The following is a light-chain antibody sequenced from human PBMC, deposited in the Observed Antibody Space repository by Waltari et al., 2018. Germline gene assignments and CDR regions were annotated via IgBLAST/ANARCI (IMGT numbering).Light chain of an antibody. CDR3: QQRSNWPYT. Sequence: EIVLTQSPPTLSLSPGERPTLSCRPSQTVRSYLAWYQQTPGQAPRLLIFDASSRAPGIPAKFSGSGSGTDFTLTVSNLEPEDFAVYYCQQRSNWPYTFGQGTRVEIK. CDR2: DAS. CDR1: QTVRSY. J-gene: IGKJ2*01. V-gene: IGKV3-11*01.